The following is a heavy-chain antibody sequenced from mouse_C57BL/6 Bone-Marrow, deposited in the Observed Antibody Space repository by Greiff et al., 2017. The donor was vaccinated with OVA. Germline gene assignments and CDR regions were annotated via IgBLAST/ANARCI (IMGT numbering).Heavy chain of an antibody. D-gene: IGHD2-4*01. Sequence: VQLQQSGPELVKPGASVKISCKASGYTFTDYYMNWVKQSHGKSLEWIGDINPNNGGTSYNQKFKGKATLTVDKSSSTAYMELRSLTSEDSAVYYCARPYDYDGGDYWGQGTTLTVSS. V-gene: IGHV1-26*01. CDR1: GYTFTDYY. CDR3: ARPYDYDGGDY. CDR2: INPNNGGT. J-gene: IGHJ2*01.